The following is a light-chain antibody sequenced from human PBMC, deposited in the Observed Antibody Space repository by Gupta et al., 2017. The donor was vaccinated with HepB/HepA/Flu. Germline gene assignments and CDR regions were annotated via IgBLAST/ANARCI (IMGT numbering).Light chain of an antibody. CDR1: QSVSSN. J-gene: IGKJ4*01. Sequence: EIVMTQSPATLSVSPGERATLSCRASQSVSSNLAWYQQKPGQAPRLVIYDASARATGIPVRFSGSGSGTDFTLTISSLQSEDFAVYYCQHYNNWPLTFGRGTKVEIK. CDR2: DAS. CDR3: QHYNNWPLT. V-gene: IGKV3-15*01.